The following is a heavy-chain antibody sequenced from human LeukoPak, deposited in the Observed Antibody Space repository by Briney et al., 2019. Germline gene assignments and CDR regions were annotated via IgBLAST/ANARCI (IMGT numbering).Heavy chain of an antibody. D-gene: IGHD6-13*01. CDR1: GGSFSGYY. Sequence: SETLSLTCAVYGGSFSGYYWSWIRQPPGRGLEWIGYIYYSGSTNYNPSLKSRVTISVDTSKNQFSLKLSSVTAADTAVYYCASTPAGGSSWDYWGQGTLVTVSS. J-gene: IGHJ4*02. V-gene: IGHV4-59*01. CDR3: ASTPAGGSSWDY. CDR2: IYYSGST.